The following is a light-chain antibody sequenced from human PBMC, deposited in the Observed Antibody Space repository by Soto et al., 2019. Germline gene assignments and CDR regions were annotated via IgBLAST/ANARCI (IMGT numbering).Light chain of an antibody. CDR1: QSLSSTY. J-gene: IGKJ1*01. Sequence: EIVLTQSPGTLSLSPGERATLSCRASQSLSSTYLVWYQQKPGQAPRVLIYGASSRATGIPDRFSGSGSGTDFTLTVSRLEPEDFAVYYCQQLGSSPTFGQGTKGEIK. CDR2: GAS. CDR3: QQLGSSPT. V-gene: IGKV3-20*01.